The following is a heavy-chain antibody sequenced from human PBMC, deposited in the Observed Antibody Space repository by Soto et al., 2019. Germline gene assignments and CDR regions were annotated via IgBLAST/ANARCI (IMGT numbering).Heavy chain of an antibody. CDR3: ARDNPQWKAVAGIKGYHYYGMDV. D-gene: IGHD6-19*01. J-gene: IGHJ6*02. CDR2: ISSSSSTI. CDR1: GFTFSSYS. Sequence: EVQLVESGGGLVQPGGSLRLSCAASGFTFSSYSMNWVRQAPGKGLEWVSYISSSSSTIYYADSVKGRFTISRDNAKNSLYLQMNSLRDEDTAVYYCARDNPQWKAVAGIKGYHYYGMDVWGQGTTVTVSS. V-gene: IGHV3-48*02.